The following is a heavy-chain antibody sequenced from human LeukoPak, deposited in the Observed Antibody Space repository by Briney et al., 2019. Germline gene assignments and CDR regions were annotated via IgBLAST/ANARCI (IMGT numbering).Heavy chain of an antibody. CDR3: ARGGLIAARPDPFDP. D-gene: IGHD6-6*01. J-gene: IGHJ5*02. V-gene: IGHV1-46*01. CDR2: INPSGGST. Sequence: GASVKVSCKASGYTFTSYYMHWVRQAPGQGLEWMGIINPSGGSTSYAQKFQGRVTMTRDTSTSTVYMEPSSLRSEDTAVYYCARGGLIAARPDPFDPWGQGTLVTVSS. CDR1: GYTFTSYY.